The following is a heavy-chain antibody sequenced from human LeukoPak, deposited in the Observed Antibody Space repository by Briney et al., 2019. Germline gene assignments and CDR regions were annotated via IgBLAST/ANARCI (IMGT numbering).Heavy chain of an antibody. CDR2: INPSGGST. CDR3: ARDRWELTS. V-gene: IGHV1-46*01. D-gene: IGHD1-26*01. J-gene: IGHJ4*02. CDR1: GYIFMSYY. Sequence: ASVKVSCKASGYIFMSYYMHWVRQAPGQGLEWMGIINPSGGSTSYAQKFQGRVTMTRDTSTSTVYMELSSLRSEDTAVHYCARDRWELTSWGQGTLVTVSS.